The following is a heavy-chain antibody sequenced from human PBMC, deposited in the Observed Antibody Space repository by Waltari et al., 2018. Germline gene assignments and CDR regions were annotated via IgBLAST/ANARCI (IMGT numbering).Heavy chain of an antibody. CDR3: AKPRRVASWGHDAFDI. CDR1: GYTFTDYY. D-gene: IGHD7-27*01. V-gene: IGHV1-69-2*01. J-gene: IGHJ3*02. CDR2: VDPEDGET. Sequence: EVQLVQSGAEVKKPGATVKISCTASGYTFTDYYMHWVQQAPGKGLEWMGRVDPEDGETIYAEKFQGRVTITADTSTDTAYMELSSLRSEDTAVYYCAKPRRVASWGHDAFDIWGQGTMVTVSS.